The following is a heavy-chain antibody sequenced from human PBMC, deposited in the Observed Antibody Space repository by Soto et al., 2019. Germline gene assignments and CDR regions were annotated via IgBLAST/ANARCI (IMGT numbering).Heavy chain of an antibody. D-gene: IGHD3-22*01. V-gene: IGHV4-30-4*01. J-gene: IGHJ4*02. Sequence: SETLSFTRVVSGGSIINDHYYWRWIRQPPGKALEWIGYIYYSGSTHYIASLKSRVNISEDTSKNQFSLKLSTVTAADTQVYYRARGPCYSDNSGPDFVSWGQGTLVTVS. CDR2: IYYSGST. CDR3: ARGPCYSDNSGPDFVS. CDR1: GGSIINDHYY.